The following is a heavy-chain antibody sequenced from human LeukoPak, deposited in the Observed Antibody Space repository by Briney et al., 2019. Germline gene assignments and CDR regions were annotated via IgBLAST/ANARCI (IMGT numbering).Heavy chain of an antibody. J-gene: IGHJ4*02. Sequence: PGGSLRLSCAASGFTFSSYAMHWVRQAPGKGLEWVAVISYDGSNKYYADSVKGRFTISRDNSKNTLYLQMNSLRAEDTAVYYCARDPPYYYDSSGGVFDYWGQGTLVTVSS. CDR3: ARDPPYYYDSSGGVFDY. CDR1: GFTFSSYA. D-gene: IGHD3-22*01. V-gene: IGHV3-30-3*01. CDR2: ISYDGSNK.